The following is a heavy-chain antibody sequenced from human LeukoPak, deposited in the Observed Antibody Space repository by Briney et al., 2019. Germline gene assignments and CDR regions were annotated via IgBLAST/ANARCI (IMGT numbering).Heavy chain of an antibody. CDR2: IYYSGST. J-gene: IGHJ4*02. CDR3: ASSYSSGWACFDY. D-gene: IGHD6-19*01. V-gene: IGHV4-39*07. CDR1: GGSISSSSYY. Sequence: SETLSLTCTVSGGSISSSSYYWGWIRQPPGKGLEWIGSIYYSGSTYYNPSLKSRVTISVDTSKNQFSLKLSSVTAADTAVYYCASSYSSGWACFDYWGQGTLVTVSS.